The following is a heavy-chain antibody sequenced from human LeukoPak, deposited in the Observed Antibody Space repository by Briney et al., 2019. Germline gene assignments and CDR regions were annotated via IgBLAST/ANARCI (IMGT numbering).Heavy chain of an antibody. D-gene: IGHD3-10*01. CDR1: GGSFSGYY. V-gene: IGHV4-34*01. CDR2: INHSGST. Sequence: SETLSLTCAVYGGSFSGYYWSWIRQPPGKGLEWIGEINHSGSTNYNPSLKSRVTISVDTSKNQFSLKLSSVTAADTAVYYCARQTWAYGSGSYYRGIGYYYYYMDVWGKGTTVTISS. J-gene: IGHJ6*03. CDR3: ARQTWAYGSGSYYRGIGYYYYYMDV.